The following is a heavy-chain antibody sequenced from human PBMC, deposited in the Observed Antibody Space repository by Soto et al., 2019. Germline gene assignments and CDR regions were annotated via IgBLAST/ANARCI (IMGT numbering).Heavy chain of an antibody. D-gene: IGHD3-10*01. J-gene: IGHJ5*02. CDR1: GGTFSSYT. CDR3: ALITMVRGATDWFDP. V-gene: IGHV1-69*02. Sequence: SVKVSCKSSGGTFSSYTISWVRQAPGQGLEWMGRIIPILGIANYAQKFQGRVTMTADKSSSTAYMELSRLRSADTAVYYCALITMVRGATDWFDPWGQGTLVTVSS. CDR2: IIPILGIA.